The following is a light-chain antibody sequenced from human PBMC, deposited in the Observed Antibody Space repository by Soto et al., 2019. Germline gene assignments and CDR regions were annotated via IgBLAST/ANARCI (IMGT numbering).Light chain of an antibody. Sequence: DIQMTQSPSTLSASVGDRVTITCRASQSISSWLAWYQQKPGKAPKLLIYDASSLESGVPSRFSGSGSGTDFTLTISSLQPDDFATYYCQQYNSYSGPLTFGGGTKVEIK. CDR1: QSISSW. CDR2: DAS. CDR3: QQYNSYSGPLT. J-gene: IGKJ4*01. V-gene: IGKV1-5*01.